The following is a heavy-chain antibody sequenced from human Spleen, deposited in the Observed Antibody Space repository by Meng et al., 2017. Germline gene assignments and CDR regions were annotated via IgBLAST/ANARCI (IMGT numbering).Heavy chain of an antibody. CDR2: VNAASGNT. J-gene: IGHJ4*02. CDR3: AKSSQHAGTLYFDS. Sequence: QVQLVQSGAEVKNPGASVKVSCKTSGYSFTTYGIHWVRQAPGQSLEWMGWVNAASGNTRYSQKFQDRVTINRDTSASSAYMEVSSLRSEDTAVYYCAKSSQHAGTLYFDSWGQGTLVTVSS. CDR1: GYSFTTYG. D-gene: IGHD3-16*01. V-gene: IGHV1-3*01.